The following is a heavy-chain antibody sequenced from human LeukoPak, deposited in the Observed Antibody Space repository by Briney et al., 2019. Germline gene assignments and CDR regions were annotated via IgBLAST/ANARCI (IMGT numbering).Heavy chain of an antibody. J-gene: IGHJ4*02. CDR1: GFTFSSNA. CDR3: AKIGHCSSTSCPFDY. D-gene: IGHD2-2*01. Sequence: GASLRLSCAAPGFTFSSNAMSWVRQAPGKGLGWVSAISGSGGSTYYADSVKGRFTISRDNSKNTLYLQMNSLRAEDTAVYYCAKIGHCSSTSCPFDYWGQGTLVTVSS. CDR2: ISGSGGST. V-gene: IGHV3-23*01.